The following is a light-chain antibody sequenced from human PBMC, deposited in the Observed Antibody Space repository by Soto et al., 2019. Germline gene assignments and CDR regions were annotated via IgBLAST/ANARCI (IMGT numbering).Light chain of an antibody. V-gene: IGLV2-23*02. Sequence: QSALTQPASVSGSPGQSITISCTGTSSDVGSYNLVSWYQQHPGKAPKLMIYEVSTRPSGVSNRFSGSKSGNTASLTISGLQAEDEADYYCCSYAGSSSWVFGGGTKLNVL. CDR1: SSDVGSYNL. J-gene: IGLJ3*02. CDR3: CSYAGSSSWV. CDR2: EVS.